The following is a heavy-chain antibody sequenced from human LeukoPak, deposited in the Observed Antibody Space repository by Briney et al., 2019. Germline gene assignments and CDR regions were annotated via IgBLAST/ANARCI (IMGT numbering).Heavy chain of an antibody. CDR2: IKQDGSEK. Sequence: GGSLRLSCAASGFTFSSYWMSWVRQAPGKGLEWVANIKQDGSEKYYVDSVKGRFTISRDNAKNSLYLQMNSLRAEDTAVYYCAKAGGSNLRARLYYYMDVWGKGTTVTVSS. V-gene: IGHV3-7*01. CDR1: GFTFSSYW. CDR3: AKAGGSNLRARLYYYMDV. D-gene: IGHD3-16*01. J-gene: IGHJ6*03.